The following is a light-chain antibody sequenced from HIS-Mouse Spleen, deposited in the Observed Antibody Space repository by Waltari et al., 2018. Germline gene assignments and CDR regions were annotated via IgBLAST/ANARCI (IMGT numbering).Light chain of an antibody. J-gene: IGLJ3*02. Sequence: QSALTQPASVSGSPGPSIPISCPGTSSAVGSYHLFSWYQQHPGKAPKLMIYEGSKRPSGVSNRFSGSKSGNTASLTISGLQAEDEADYYCCSYAGSSTWVFGGGTKLTVL. CDR3: CSYAGSSTWV. CDR1: SSAVGSYHL. CDR2: EGS. V-gene: IGLV2-23*01.